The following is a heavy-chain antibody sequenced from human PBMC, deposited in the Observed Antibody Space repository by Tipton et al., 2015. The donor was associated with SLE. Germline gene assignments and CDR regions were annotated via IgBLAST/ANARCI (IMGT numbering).Heavy chain of an antibody. CDR1: GGSISSSSYY. Sequence: TLSLTCTVSGGSISSSSYYWGWIRQPPGKGLEWIGSIYYSGSTYYNPSLKSRVTISVDTSKNQFSLKLSSVTAADTAVYYCARGSSSSWYAGDYWGQGTLVTVSS. CDR2: IYYSGST. J-gene: IGHJ4*02. V-gene: IGHV4-39*07. D-gene: IGHD6-13*01. CDR3: ARGSSSSWYAGDY.